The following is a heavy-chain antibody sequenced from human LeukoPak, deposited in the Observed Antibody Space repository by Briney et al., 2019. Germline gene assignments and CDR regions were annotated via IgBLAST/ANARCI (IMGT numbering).Heavy chain of an antibody. CDR3: ARDYQVYDYVWGSYRYTPFDY. CDR2: INAGNGNT. D-gene: IGHD3-16*02. CDR1: GYTLTSYA. J-gene: IGHJ4*02. Sequence: GASVKVSCKASGYTLTSYAMHWVRQAPGQRLEWMGWINAGNGNTKYSQKFQGRVTITRDTSASTAYMELSSLRSEDTAVYYCARDYQVYDYVWGSYRYTPFDYWGQGTLVTVSS. V-gene: IGHV1-3*01.